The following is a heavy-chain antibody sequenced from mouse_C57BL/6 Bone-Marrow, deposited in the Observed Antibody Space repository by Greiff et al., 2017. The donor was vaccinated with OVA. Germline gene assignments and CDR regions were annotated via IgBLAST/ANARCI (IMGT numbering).Heavy chain of an antibody. CDR2: IWCGGTT. CDR1: GFSLTSYG. V-gene: IGHV2-2*01. Sequence: VQLVESGPGLVQPSQSLSITCTVSGFSLTSYGVHWFRQSPGKGLEWLGVIWCGGTTDYNAAFISRLSISKDNSKSQVFFKMNSLQADDTAIYYCASPNWDDWGQGTTLTVSS. D-gene: IGHD4-1*02. CDR3: ASPNWDD. J-gene: IGHJ2*01.